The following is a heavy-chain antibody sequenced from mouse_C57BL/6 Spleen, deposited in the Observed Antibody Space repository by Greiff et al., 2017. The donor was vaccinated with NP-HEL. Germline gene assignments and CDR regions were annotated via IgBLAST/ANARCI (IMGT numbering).Heavy chain of an antibody. CDR2: IWRGGST. J-gene: IGHJ4*01. CDR1: GFSLTSYG. CDR3: AKGYSNPYYAMDY. V-gene: IGHV2-5*01. D-gene: IGHD2-5*01. Sequence: QVQLKESGPGLVQPSQSLSITCTVSGFSLTSYGVHWVRQSPGKGLEWLGVIWRGGSTDYNAAFMSRLSITKDNSKSQVFFKMNSLQADDTAIYYCAKGYSNPYYAMDYWGQGTSVTVSS.